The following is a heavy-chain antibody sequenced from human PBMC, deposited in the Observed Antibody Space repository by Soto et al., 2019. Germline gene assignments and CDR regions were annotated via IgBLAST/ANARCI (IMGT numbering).Heavy chain of an antibody. D-gene: IGHD1-26*01. CDR3: AGEGNSSWEWLDP. CDR2: VYHTGAT. J-gene: IGHJ5*02. Sequence: QVRLQESGPGVVEPSQTLSLVSSVSGDPLSYGGYYWSWVRQSPGKALEWIGFVYHTGATYYHPSLESRVMMAVDMSKNEFSLQLTSVTAADTANYYCAGEGNSSWEWLDPWGQGILVTVSS. V-gene: IGHV4-31*03. CDR1: GDPLSYGGYY.